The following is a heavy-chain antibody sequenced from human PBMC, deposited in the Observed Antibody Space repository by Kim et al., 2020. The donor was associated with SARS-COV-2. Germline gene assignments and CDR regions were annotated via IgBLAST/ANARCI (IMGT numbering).Heavy chain of an antibody. V-gene: IGHV3-23*01. CDR3: AKDLNRYSSGWYLPSN. D-gene: IGHD6-19*01. Sequence: SVKGRFTISRDNSKNTLYLQMNSLRAEDTAVYYCAKDLNRYSSGWYLPSNWGQGTLVTVSS. J-gene: IGHJ4*02.